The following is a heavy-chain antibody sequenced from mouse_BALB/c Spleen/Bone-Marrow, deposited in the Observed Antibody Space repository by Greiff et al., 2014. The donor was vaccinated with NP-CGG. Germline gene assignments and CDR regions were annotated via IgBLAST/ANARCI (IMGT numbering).Heavy chain of an antibody. D-gene: IGHD2-3*01. CDR1: GFNIKDTY. CDR3: AHDAPFAY. J-gene: IGHJ3*01. Sequence: VPLQQSGAELVKPGASVKLSCTTSGFNIKDTYIHWGEQRPEKGLEWIGRIDPANGNTKYDPEFQGKATITADTSSNTAYLHLSSLTSEDTAVYSCAHDAPFAYWGQGTLVTVSA. CDR2: IDPANGNT. V-gene: IGHV14-3*02.